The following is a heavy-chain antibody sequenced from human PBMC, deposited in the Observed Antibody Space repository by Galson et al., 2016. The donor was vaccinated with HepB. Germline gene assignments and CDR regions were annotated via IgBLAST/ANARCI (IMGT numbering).Heavy chain of an antibody. D-gene: IGHD3-9*01. J-gene: IGHJ4*02. CDR3: AKGGYFDWFDY. Sequence: SLRLSCAASGFIFINYGMTWVRQAPGKGLEWVSNISGAGGRTKYADSVKGRFTISRDDSRDTLFLHMNSLRVEDTAVYYCAKGGYFDWFDYWGQGTLATVSS. CDR2: ISGAGGRT. V-gene: IGHV3-23*01. CDR1: GFIFINYG.